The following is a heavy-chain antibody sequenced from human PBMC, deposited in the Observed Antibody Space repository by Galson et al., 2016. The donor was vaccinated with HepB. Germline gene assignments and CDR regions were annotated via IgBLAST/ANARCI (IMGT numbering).Heavy chain of an antibody. V-gene: IGHV3-23*01. D-gene: IGHD1/OR15-1a*01. CDR1: GFTFSSYA. CDR3: ARDSCRWNSRSKQFAY. J-gene: IGHJ4*02. Sequence: SLRLSCAASGFTFSSYAMSWVRQDPGKGLECVSGISGSGSSAYYGDSVKGRFTISRDNSKNTLYLQMNSLRAEDTAIYYRARDSCRWNSRSKQFAYWGQGTQVTVSS. CDR2: ISGSGSSA.